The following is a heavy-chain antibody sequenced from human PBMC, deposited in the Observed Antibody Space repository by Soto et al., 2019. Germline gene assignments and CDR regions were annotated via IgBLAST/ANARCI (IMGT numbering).Heavy chain of an antibody. V-gene: IGHV1-2*02. CDR2: IKTDSGDT. CDR3: ARRSSTYLNEIIYDP. D-gene: IGHD2-2*01. J-gene: IGHJ5*02. Sequence: ASVKVSFKASRYTFTSYDIFRVRQSPGQGLEWMGWIKTDSGDTRYAQNFQGRVTMTRDTSISTAYMGLNNLLSDDTAVYYCARRSSTYLNEIIYDPWGQGTLVTVSS. CDR1: RYTFTSYD.